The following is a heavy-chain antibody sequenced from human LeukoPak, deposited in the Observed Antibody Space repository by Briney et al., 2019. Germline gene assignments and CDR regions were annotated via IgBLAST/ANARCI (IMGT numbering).Heavy chain of an antibody. D-gene: IGHD1-26*01. CDR2: IIPILGIA. J-gene: IGHJ4*02. V-gene: IGHV1-69*04. CDR1: GGTFSSYA. CDR3: ARGHSGSYHFDY. Sequence: SVKVSCKASGGTFSSYAISWVRQAPGQGLEWMGRIIPILGIANYAQKFQGRATITADKSTSTAYMELSSLRSEDTAVYYCARGHSGSYHFDYWGQGTLVTVSS.